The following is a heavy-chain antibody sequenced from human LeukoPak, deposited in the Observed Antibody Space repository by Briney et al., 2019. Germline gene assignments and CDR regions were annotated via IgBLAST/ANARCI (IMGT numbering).Heavy chain of an antibody. Sequence: GGSLRLSCAASGFTFSSYWMSWVRQAPGKGLEWVANIKQEGTEKYYVDSVKGRFTISRDNAKNSLFLQMNSLRAEDTAVYYCAREGPAYYYGSGSYLGPYYCYGMDVWGQGTTVTVSS. CDR1: GFTFSSYW. J-gene: IGHJ6*02. CDR3: AREGPAYYYGSGSYLGPYYCYGMDV. CDR2: IKQEGTEK. V-gene: IGHV3-7*01. D-gene: IGHD3-10*01.